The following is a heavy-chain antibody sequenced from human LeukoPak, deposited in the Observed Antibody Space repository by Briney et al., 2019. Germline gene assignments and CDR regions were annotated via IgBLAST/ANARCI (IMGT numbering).Heavy chain of an antibody. J-gene: IGHJ4*02. CDR2: ISGSGGRT. D-gene: IGHD2-21*01. Sequence: GGSLRLSCAASGFTFSSYAMSWVRQAPGKGLEWVSAISGSGGRTYYADSVKGRFTISRDNAKNSLYLQMNSLRAEDTAVYYCARVHGGDCFHRGGCYFDYWGQGTLVTVSS. CDR3: ARVHGGDCFHRGGCYFDY. V-gene: IGHV3-23*01. CDR1: GFTFSSYA.